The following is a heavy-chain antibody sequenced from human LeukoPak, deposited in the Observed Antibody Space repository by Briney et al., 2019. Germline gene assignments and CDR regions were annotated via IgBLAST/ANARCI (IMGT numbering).Heavy chain of an antibody. CDR3: ARQNHPGGDGPNGGAFDI. Sequence: ASVKVSCKASGYTFTSYGISWVRQAPGQGLEWMGWISAYNGNTNYAQKLQGRVTMTTDTSTSTAYMELRSLRSDDTAVYYCARQNHPGGDGPNGGAFDIWGQGTMVTVSS. J-gene: IGHJ3*02. V-gene: IGHV1-18*01. CDR1: GYTFTSYG. D-gene: IGHD2-8*01. CDR2: ISAYNGNT.